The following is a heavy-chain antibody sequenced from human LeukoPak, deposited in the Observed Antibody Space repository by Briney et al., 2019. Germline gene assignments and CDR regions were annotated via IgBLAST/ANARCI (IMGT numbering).Heavy chain of an antibody. V-gene: IGHV3-21*01. CDR2: ISSSSSYI. CDR3: ARDWIYYDSSGYYQSGYFDL. D-gene: IGHD3-22*01. Sequence: GGSLRLSCAASGFTFSSYSMNWVRQAPGKGLEWVSSISSSSSYIYYADSVKGRFTISRDNAKNSLYLQMNSLRAEDTAVYYCARDWIYYDSSGYYQSGYFDLWGRGTLVTVSS. J-gene: IGHJ2*01. CDR1: GFTFSSYS.